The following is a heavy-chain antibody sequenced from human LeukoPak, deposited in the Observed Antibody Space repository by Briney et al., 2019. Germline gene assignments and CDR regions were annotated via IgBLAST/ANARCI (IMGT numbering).Heavy chain of an antibody. Sequence: GGSLRLSCAASGFTFDDYGMSWVRQAPGKGLEWVSGINWNGGSTGYADSVKGRFTISRDNAKNSLYLQMNSLRAEDTALYHCARDRRHPQYYDFWSGYYGYYYYGMGVWGQGTTVTVSS. J-gene: IGHJ6*02. CDR2: INWNGGST. V-gene: IGHV3-20*01. D-gene: IGHD3-3*01. CDR1: GFTFDDYG. CDR3: ARDRRHPQYYDFWSGYYGYYYYGMGV.